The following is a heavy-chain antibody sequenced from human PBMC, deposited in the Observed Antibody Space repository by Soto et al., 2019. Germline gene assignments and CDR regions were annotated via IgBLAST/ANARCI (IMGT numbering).Heavy chain of an antibody. Sequence: GGSLRLSCAASGFTFSSYAMGWVRQAPGKGLEWVSAISGSGGSTYYADSVKGRFTISRDNSKNTLYLQMNSLRAEDTAVYYCAKRTEPRGIAAEIDYWGQGTLVTVSS. J-gene: IGHJ4*02. V-gene: IGHV3-23*01. CDR2: ISGSGGST. D-gene: IGHD6-25*01. CDR3: AKRTEPRGIAAEIDY. CDR1: GFTFSSYA.